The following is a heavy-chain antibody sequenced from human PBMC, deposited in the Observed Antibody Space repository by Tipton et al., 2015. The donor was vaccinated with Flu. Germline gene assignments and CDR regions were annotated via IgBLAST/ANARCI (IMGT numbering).Heavy chain of an antibody. CDR2: ISHSGRT. J-gene: IGHJ4*02. Sequence: TLSLTCTVSGDSISNYYWNWIRQPPGKGLEWIGCISHSGRTYYNPSLKSRVTISVDTAKNQFSQRLSSVTAADTAVYYCARSTYYYGSGSADYWGQGTLVTVSS. CDR1: GDSISNYY. D-gene: IGHD3-10*01. CDR3: ARSTYYYGSGSADY. V-gene: IGHV4-59*08.